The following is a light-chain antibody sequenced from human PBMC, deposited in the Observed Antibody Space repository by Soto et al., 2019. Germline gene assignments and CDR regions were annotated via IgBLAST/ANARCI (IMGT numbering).Light chain of an antibody. Sequence: EVVLTPSPGTLSLSPRERATLSCMASQSVSSSYLAWYQQKPGQAPRLLIYGASSRATGIPDRFSGSGSGTDFTLTISRLEPEDFAVYYCQQYDSSPKTFGQGTKVDIK. CDR2: GAS. CDR3: QQYDSSPKT. V-gene: IGKV3-20*01. CDR1: QSVSSSY. J-gene: IGKJ1*01.